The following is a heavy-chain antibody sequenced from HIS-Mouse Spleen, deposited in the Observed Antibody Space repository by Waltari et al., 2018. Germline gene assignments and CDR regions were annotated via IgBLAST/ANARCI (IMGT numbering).Heavy chain of an antibody. D-gene: IGHD6-13*01. V-gene: IGHV1-2*02. Sequence: QVQLVQSGAEVKKPGASVKVPCKASGYTFTGYYMHWVRQAPGQGLEGMGWINPKSGGTNYAQKFQGRVTMTRDTSISTAYMELSRLRSDDTAVYYCARSPSGSSWYDYWGQGTLVTVSS. CDR1: GYTFTGYY. J-gene: IGHJ4*02. CDR3: ARSPSGSSWYDY. CDR2: INPKSGGT.